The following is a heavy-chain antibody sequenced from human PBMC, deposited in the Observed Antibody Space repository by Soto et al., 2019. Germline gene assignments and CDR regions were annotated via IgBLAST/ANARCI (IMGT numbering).Heavy chain of an antibody. D-gene: IGHD3-16*01. CDR3: TSDTFGLMDT. V-gene: IGHV3-74*01. CDR1: GFPFSHYW. CDR2: INPAGTIT. Sequence: MQMVESGGGSVQPGWSLKLSCAASGFPFSHYWMHWVRQTPGKGLVWVSRINPAGTITNYADSVEGRFTISTDNADSALFLQINGLSAEDTAIYYCTSDTFGLMDTWGQGTLVTVSS. J-gene: IGHJ5*02.